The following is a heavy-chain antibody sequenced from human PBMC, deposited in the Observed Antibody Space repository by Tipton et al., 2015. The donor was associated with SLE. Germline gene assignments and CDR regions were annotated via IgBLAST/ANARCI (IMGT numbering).Heavy chain of an antibody. CDR1: GGSIRTGGYY. Sequence: LRLSCTVSGGSIRTGGYYWSWIRQLPGKGLEWIGYIYYTGTTYYNPSLRSRLTISVDTSRNQFSLKLTSVTAADTAVYYCARDSCGGDCSILDYWGRGTQVTVSS. CDR3: ARDSCGGDCSILDY. V-gene: IGHV4-31*02. CDR2: IYYTGTT. D-gene: IGHD2-21*01. J-gene: IGHJ4*02.